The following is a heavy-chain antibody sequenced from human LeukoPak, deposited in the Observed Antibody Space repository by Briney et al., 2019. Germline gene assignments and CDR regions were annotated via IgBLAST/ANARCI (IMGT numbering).Heavy chain of an antibody. D-gene: IGHD3-22*01. J-gene: IGHJ4*02. CDR1: GYTFTGYY. V-gene: IGHV1-2*02. CDR2: INPNSGGT. Sequence: ASEKVSCKASGYTFTGYYMHWVRQAPGQGLEWMGWINPNSGGTNYAQKFQGRVTMTRDTSISTAYMELSRLRSDDTAVYYCARLRIYYDSSGLLRGFDYWGQGTLVTVSS. CDR3: ARLRIYYDSSGLLRGFDY.